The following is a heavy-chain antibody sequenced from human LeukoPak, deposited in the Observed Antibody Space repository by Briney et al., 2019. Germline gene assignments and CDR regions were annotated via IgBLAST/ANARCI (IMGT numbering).Heavy chain of an antibody. Sequence: PGGSLRLSCAASGFXFSSYWIHWVRQAPGKGLVWVSRINSDGSSTSYADSVKGRFTISRDNAKNTVYLQMNSLRAEDTAVYYCARSSVVVVIDYWGQGTLVTVSS. J-gene: IGHJ4*02. CDR3: ARSSVVVVIDY. V-gene: IGHV3-74*01. CDR1: GFXFSSYW. CDR2: INSDGSST. D-gene: IGHD3-22*01.